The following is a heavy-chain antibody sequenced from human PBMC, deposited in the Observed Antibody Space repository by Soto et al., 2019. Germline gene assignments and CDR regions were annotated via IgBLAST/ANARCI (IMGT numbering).Heavy chain of an antibody. CDR2: IIPILGIA. CDR1: GGTFSSYT. CDR3: ATSESSGYPDY. V-gene: IGHV1-69*02. J-gene: IGHJ4*02. Sequence: QVQLVQSGAEVKKPGSSVKVSCKASGGTFSSYTISWVRQAPGQGREWMGRIIPILGIANYAQNFQGRVTTTADKCTSTAYMELSSLRSEDTAVYYCATSESSGYPDYWGQGSLVTVSS. D-gene: IGHD3-22*01.